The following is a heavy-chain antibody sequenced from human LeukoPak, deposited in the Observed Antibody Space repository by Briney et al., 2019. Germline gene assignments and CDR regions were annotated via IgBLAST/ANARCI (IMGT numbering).Heavy chain of an antibody. D-gene: IGHD4-11*01. V-gene: IGHV1-18*01. CDR1: GYTFTSYG. J-gene: IGHJ4*02. Sequence: ASVKVSCKASGYTFTSYGISWVRQAPGQGPEWMGWISTSTGDTKYTQKFQGRVTLTTDTSTSTAYMELSSLRSDDTAVYYCARDDNYGIFVNVDYWGQGTLITVSS. CDR3: ARDDNYGIFVNVDY. CDR2: ISTSTGDT.